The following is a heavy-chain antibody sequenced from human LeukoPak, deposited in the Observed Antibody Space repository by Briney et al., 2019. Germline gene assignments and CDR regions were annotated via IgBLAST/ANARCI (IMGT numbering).Heavy chain of an antibody. Sequence: GGSLRLSCAASGFTFSNAWMSWVRQAPGKGLEWVSVIYSGGSTYYADSVKGRFTISRDNSKNTLYLQMNSLRAEDTAVYYCARGSNEFYYGMDVWGQGTTVTVSS. D-gene: IGHD1-1*01. V-gene: IGHV3-53*01. CDR2: IYSGGST. CDR1: GFTFSNAW. CDR3: ARGSNEFYYGMDV. J-gene: IGHJ6*02.